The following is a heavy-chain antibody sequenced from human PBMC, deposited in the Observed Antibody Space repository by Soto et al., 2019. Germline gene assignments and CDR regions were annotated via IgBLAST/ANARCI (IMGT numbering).Heavy chain of an antibody. J-gene: IGHJ3*01. Sequence: EVQLVESGGGLVKPGGSLRLSCEASGFTFNTCSMNWVRLAPGKGLEWVSSISSRSGWIYYAVSVKGRFTISRDNAKNSLLLQMSSLRAEDTAVYYGAKGSGDFVRCDGFDVWGQGTTVTVSS. CDR2: ISSRSGWI. CDR1: GFTFNTCS. V-gene: IGHV3-21*01. D-gene: IGHD4-17*01. CDR3: AKGSGDFVRCDGFDV.